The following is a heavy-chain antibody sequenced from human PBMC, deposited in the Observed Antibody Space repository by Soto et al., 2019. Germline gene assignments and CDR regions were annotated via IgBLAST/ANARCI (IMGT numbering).Heavy chain of an antibody. CDR1: VGTFSDYN. V-gene: IGHV1-69*02. J-gene: IGHJ6*03. CDR2: IIPKLGIT. Sequence: VQLVQSGAEVKRPGSSVKVSCKAPVGTFSDYNIAWVRQARGQGLEWMGRIIPKLGITNYAHKFQDRVRITADKATSTAYMELTSLRYEDTAVYFCARVEGTRTTNFYHYMDFWGEGTAVTVS. D-gene: IGHD2-8*01. CDR3: ARVEGTRTTNFYHYMDF.